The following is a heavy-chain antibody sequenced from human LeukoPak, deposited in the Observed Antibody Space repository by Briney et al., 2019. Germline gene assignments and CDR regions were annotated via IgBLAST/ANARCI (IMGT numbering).Heavy chain of an antibody. CDR3: ARGLVVGYCTV. Sequence: PSQTLSLTCTVSGGSISSGGYYWSWIRQPPGRGLEWIGEINHSGSTNYNPSLTSRVTISVDTSKNQFSLKLSSVTAADTAVYYCARGLVVGYCTVWGQGTTVTVSS. J-gene: IGHJ6*02. CDR2: INHSGST. CDR1: GGSISSGGYY. V-gene: IGHV4-39*01. D-gene: IGHD2-8*01.